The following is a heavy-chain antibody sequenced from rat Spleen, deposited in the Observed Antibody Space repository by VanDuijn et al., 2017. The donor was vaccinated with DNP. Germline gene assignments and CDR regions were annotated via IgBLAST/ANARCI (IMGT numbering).Heavy chain of an antibody. V-gene: IGHV2-16*01. D-gene: IGHD4-3*01. CDR3: ARFIAGYYFDY. J-gene: IGHJ2*01. CDR1: GFSLNTYG. CDR2: IWSSGGT. Sequence: QVQLKELGPGLVQPSRTLSLTCTVSGFSLNTYGVSWVRQPPGKGLEWMGVIWSSGGTDYNSAIKSRLSISRDTSKSQVFLKMNSLQTEDTAMYFCARFIAGYYFDYWGQGVMVTVSS.